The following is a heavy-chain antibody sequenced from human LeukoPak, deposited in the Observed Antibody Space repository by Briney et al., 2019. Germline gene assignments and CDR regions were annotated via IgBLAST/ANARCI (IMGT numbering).Heavy chain of an antibody. Sequence: GGSLRLSCAASGFTVSSNYMSWVRQAPGKGLEWVSVIYSGGSTYYADSVKGRFTISRDNSKNTLYLQMNSLRAEDTAVYYCARDRPRSSLDYWGQGTLVTVSS. CDR2: IYSGGST. V-gene: IGHV3-66*01. CDR3: ARDRPRSSLDY. J-gene: IGHJ4*02. CDR1: GFTVSSNY.